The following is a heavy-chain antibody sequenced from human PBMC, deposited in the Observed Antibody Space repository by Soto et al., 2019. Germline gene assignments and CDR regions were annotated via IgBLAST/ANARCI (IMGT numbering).Heavy chain of an antibody. CDR3: TRLVVVATSGYVGFDH. V-gene: IGHV4-39*01. CDR2: ISYSGST. CDR1: GGSIFSSDYY. Sequence: QLQLQESGPGLVKPSETLSLTCSVSGGSIFSSDYYWGWIRQAPGKGLEWIGSISYSGSTLHNPSLRSRVIIPVDTPKSQLSLKLNSVTATDTAVYFCTRLVVVATSGYVGFDHWGQGTQVTVSS. D-gene: IGHD2-15*01. J-gene: IGHJ4*02.